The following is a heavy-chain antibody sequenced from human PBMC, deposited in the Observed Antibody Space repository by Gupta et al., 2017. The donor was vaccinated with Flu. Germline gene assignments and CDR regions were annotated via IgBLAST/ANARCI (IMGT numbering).Heavy chain of an antibody. CDR3: AGSYRLGNYYYYGMGV. D-gene: IGHD6-19*01. V-gene: IGHV4-61*01. CDR1: GDSVSSGSYY. CDR2: IYDSGST. J-gene: IGHJ6*02. Sequence: QVQLQESGPGLVKPSETLSLTCTVSGDSVSSGSYYWSWIRQPPGKGLEWIGYIYDSGSTNYNPSLKSRVSISVDTPRDQFSLRLTSVTAADTAVYYCAGSYRLGNYYYYGMGVWGQGTTVTVSS.